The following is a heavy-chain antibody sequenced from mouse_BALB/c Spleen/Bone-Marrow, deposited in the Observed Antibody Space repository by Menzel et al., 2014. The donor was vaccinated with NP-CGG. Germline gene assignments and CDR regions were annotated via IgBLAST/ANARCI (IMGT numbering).Heavy chain of an antibody. V-gene: IGHV1S81*02. Sequence: VQLQESGAELVKPGASVKLSCKASGYTFTSYYMYWVKQRPGQGLEWIGGINPSNGGANFNEKFKSKATLTVDKSSSTAYMQLSSLTSEDSAVYYCTRDAMDYWGQGTSVTVSS. CDR3: TRDAMDY. J-gene: IGHJ4*01. CDR1: GYTFTSYY. CDR2: INPSNGGA.